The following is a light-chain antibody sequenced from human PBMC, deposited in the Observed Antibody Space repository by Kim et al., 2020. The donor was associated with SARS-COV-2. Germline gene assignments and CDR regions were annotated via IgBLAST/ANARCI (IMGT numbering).Light chain of an antibody. CDR3: QRESNWPLT. Sequence: EIVMTQSPATLSVSPGERATLSRRASQSVSSNLAWYQQKPGQAPRLLIYGASTRATGIPGRFSGSGSGTEFTLTISSLQSEDFAVYYCQRESNWPLTFGGGAKVDI. CDR1: QSVSSN. CDR2: GAS. V-gene: IGKV3-15*01. J-gene: IGKJ4*01.